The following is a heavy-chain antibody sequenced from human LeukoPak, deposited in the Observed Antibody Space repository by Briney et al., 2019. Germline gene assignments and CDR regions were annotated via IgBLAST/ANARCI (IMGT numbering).Heavy chain of an antibody. CDR1: GFTFSSYS. V-gene: IGHV3-48*01. J-gene: IGHJ6*02. CDR3: ARKVQLWLDYYGMDV. D-gene: IGHD5-18*01. Sequence: GGSLRLSCAASGFTFSSYSMNWVRQAPGKGLEWVSYISSSSSSIYHADSVKGRFTISRDNAKNSLYLQMNSLRAEDTAVYYCARKVQLWLDYYGMDVWGQGTTVTVSS. CDR2: ISSSSSSI.